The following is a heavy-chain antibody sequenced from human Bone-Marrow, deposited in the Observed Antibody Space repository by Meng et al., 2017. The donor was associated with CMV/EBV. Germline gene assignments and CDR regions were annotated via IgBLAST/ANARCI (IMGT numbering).Heavy chain of an antibody. V-gene: IGHV3-23*01. Sequence: EVTLLESGGGLVQPGVSMRLSCSASGFTFSTYAMSWVRQAPGKGLEWVSTISGSGGSTYYADSVTGRFTISRDNSKNTLYLQMNSLRAEDTAIYYCAKLPYSSSSVWGQGTLVTVSS. J-gene: IGHJ4*02. CDR3: AKLPYSSSSV. CDR2: ISGSGGST. CDR1: GFTFSTYA. D-gene: IGHD6-6*01.